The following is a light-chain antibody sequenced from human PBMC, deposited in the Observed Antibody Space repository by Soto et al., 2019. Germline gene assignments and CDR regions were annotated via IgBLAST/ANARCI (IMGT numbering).Light chain of an antibody. CDR3: LQVNSFPRT. CDR2: SAS. Sequence: IQMTQSPSSLSASIGDRVTITCRASQGIGVRLAWFQQKTGKAPQYLIQSASTLASGVPSRFSGSGSGTDFILTINNLQPEDVATYYCLQVNSFPRTFGQGTKVDIK. V-gene: IGKV1-12*01. J-gene: IGKJ1*01. CDR1: QGIGVR.